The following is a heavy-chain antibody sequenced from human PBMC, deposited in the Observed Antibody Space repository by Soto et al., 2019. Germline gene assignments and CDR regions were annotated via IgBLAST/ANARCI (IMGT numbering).Heavy chain of an antibody. CDR1: GGSFSGYY. CDR3: ARLSAADNYYYYGMDV. J-gene: IGHJ6*02. Sequence: SETLSLTCAVYGGSFSGYYWTWIRQPPGTGLEWIGEINHSGSTNYNPSLKSRVTISVDTSKNQFSLKLTSVTAADTAVYYCARLSAADNYYYYGMDVWGQGSTVTVSS. D-gene: IGHD6-13*01. V-gene: IGHV4-34*01. CDR2: INHSGST.